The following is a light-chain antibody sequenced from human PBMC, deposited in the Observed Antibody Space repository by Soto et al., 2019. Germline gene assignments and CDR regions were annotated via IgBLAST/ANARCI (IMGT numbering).Light chain of an antibody. CDR1: QSVGSN. CDR3: QQYDNLPLT. CDR2: GAS. V-gene: IGKV3-15*01. Sequence: EIVLTQAPPTLSLSPGESAAVSCRASQSVGSNLAWYQQKPGQAPRLLIFGASSRATGVPARFSGSGSGTEFTLTINSLQSEDFAVYFCQQYDNLPLTFGPGTKVDIK. J-gene: IGKJ3*01.